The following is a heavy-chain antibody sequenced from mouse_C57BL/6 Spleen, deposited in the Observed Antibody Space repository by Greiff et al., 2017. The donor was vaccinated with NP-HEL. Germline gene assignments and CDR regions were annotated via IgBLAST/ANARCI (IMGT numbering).Heavy chain of an antibody. Sequence: EVKVVESGGGLVKPGGSLKLSCAASGFTFSDYGMHWVRQAPEKGLEWVAYISSGSSTIYYADTVKGRFTISRDNAKNTLFLQMTSLRSEDTAMYYCARFGTGGAMDYWGQGTSVTVSS. V-gene: IGHV5-17*01. CDR2: ISSGSSTI. CDR3: ARFGTGGAMDY. CDR1: GFTFSDYG. J-gene: IGHJ4*01. D-gene: IGHD2-14*01.